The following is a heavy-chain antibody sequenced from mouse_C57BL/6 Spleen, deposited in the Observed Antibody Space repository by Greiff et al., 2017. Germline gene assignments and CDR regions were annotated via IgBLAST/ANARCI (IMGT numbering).Heavy chain of an antibody. Sequence: VQLKESGPELVKPGASVKMSCKASGYTFTDSNMHWVKQSHGTSLEWIGYINPNNGGTSYNQKFKGKATLTVNKSSSTAYMELRSLTSEDSAVYYCARERYYGSKGYWGQGTTLTVSS. CDR3: ARERYYGSKGY. J-gene: IGHJ2*01. D-gene: IGHD1-1*01. V-gene: IGHV1-22*01. CDR1: GYTFTDSN. CDR2: INPNNGGT.